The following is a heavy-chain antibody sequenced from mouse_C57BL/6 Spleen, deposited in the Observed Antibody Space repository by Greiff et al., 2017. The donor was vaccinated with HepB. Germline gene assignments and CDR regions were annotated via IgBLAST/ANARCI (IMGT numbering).Heavy chain of an antibody. J-gene: IGHJ4*01. CDR3: ARGDYAMDY. V-gene: IGHV1-52*01. CDR2: IDPSDSET. Sequence: QVQLQQPGAELVRPGSSVKLSCKASGYTFTSYWMHWVKQRPIQGLEWIGNIDPSDSETHYNQKFKDKATLTVDKSSSTAYMQLSSLTSEDAAVYYCARGDYAMDYWGQGTSVTVSS. CDR1: GYTFTSYW.